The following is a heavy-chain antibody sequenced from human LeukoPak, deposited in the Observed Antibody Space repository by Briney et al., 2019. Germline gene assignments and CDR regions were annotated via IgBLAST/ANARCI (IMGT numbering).Heavy chain of an antibody. CDR3: ARVSFDCSTSSCSFCFDP. V-gene: IGHV4-39*07. Sequence: SETLSLTCTVSGGSISSDSYHWGWIRQPPGKGLEWIGSIYYSGDTNYNPSLKSRVTMSVVTSKNQFSLKLRSVTAADTAVYYCARVSFDCSTSSCSFCFDPWGQGTLVTVSS. D-gene: IGHD2-2*01. CDR1: GGSISSDSYH. J-gene: IGHJ5*02. CDR2: IYYSGDT.